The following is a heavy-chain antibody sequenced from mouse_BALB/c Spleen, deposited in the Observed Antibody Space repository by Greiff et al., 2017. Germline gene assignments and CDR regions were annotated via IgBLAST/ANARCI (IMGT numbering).Heavy chain of an antibody. Sequence: EVKVVESGGGLVKPGGSLKLSCAASGFTFSSYAMSWVRQSPEKRLEWVAEISSGGSYTYYPDTVTGRFTISRDNAKNTLYLEMSSLRSEDTAMYYCARESYGNYGAMDYWGQGTSVTVSS. J-gene: IGHJ4*01. CDR3: ARESYGNYGAMDY. D-gene: IGHD2-1*01. V-gene: IGHV5-9-4*01. CDR1: GFTFSSYA. CDR2: ISSGGSYT.